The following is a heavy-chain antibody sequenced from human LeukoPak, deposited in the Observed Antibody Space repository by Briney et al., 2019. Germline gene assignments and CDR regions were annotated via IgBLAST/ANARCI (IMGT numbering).Heavy chain of an antibody. D-gene: IGHD2-15*01. CDR2: ISYDGSNK. J-gene: IGHJ6*02. Sequence: GGSLRLSCAASGFTSSSYAMHWVRQAPGKGLEWVAVISYDGSNKYYADSVKGRFTISRDNSKNTLYLQMNSLRAEDTAVYYCARDRGYCSGGSCYSLDYYYYGMDVWGQGTTVTVSS. CDR1: GFTSSSYA. V-gene: IGHV3-30-3*01. CDR3: ARDRGYCSGGSCYSLDYYYYGMDV.